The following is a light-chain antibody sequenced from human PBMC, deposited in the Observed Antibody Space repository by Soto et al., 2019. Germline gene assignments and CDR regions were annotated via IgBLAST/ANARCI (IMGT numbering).Light chain of an antibody. CDR1: SXDVGSYNL. J-gene: IGLJ2*01. CDR2: EGS. V-gene: IGLV2-23*01. CDR3: CSYAGSSTLV. Sequence: QSVLTQPASVSGSPGQSITISCTGTSXDVGSYNLVSWYQQHPGKAPKLMIYEGSKRPSGVSNRFSGSKSGNTASLTISGLQAEDEADYYCCSYAGSSTLVFGGGTQLTVL.